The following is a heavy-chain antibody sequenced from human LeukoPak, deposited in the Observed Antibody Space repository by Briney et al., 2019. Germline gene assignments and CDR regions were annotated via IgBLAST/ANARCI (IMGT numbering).Heavy chain of an antibody. CDR1: DGSIRSYY. V-gene: IGHV4-59*01. CDR3: ARVDPDSSSTLEVFDY. Sequence: KPSKTLSLTCTCSDGSIRSYYWSWIRQPPGKGLEWMGYIYCSGSTNYNPSLKSRVTISVDTSKNQFSLKLSSVTAADMAVYYCARVDPDSSSTLEVFDYWGQGTLVTVSS. D-gene: IGHD6-6*01. J-gene: IGHJ4*02. CDR2: IYCSGST.